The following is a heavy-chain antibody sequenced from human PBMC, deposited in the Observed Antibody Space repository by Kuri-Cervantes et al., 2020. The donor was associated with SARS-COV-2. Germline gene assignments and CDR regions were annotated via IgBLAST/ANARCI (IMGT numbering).Heavy chain of an antibody. CDR3: ARVIPGGYYGSGSYYNTQFGGYMDV. CDR1: GGSISSHY. J-gene: IGHJ6*03. V-gene: IGHV4-4*07. Sequence: ESLKISCTVSGGSISSHYWSWIRQPAGEGLEWIGRIYTSGSTNYNPSLKSRVTMSVDTSKNQFSLKLSSVTAADTAVYYCARVIPGGYYGSGSYYNTQFGGYMDVWGKGTTVTVSS. D-gene: IGHD3-10*01. CDR2: IYTSGST.